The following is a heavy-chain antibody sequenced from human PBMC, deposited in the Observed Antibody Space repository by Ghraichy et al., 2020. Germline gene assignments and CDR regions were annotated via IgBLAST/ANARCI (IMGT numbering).Heavy chain of an antibody. CDR2: ISSSGSTI. D-gene: IGHD6-13*01. CDR1: GFTFSSYE. Sequence: GGSLRLSCAASGFTFSSYEMNWVRQAPGKGLEWVSYISSSGSTIYYADSVKGRFTISRDNAKNLLYLQMNSLRAEDTAVYYCARDLFIAAAGTGDAFDIWGQGTMVTVSS. V-gene: IGHV3-48*03. J-gene: IGHJ3*02. CDR3: ARDLFIAAAGTGDAFDI.